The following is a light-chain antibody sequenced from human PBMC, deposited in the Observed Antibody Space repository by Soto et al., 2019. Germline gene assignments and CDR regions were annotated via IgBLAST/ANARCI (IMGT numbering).Light chain of an antibody. Sequence: EIVMTQSPATLSVFPGERVTLSCRASQSISSDLAWYQQKPGQAPRLLIYAASTRATGIPVRFSGSGSGTEFTLTISSLQSEDFAVYFSQQYNNWPLTFGGGTKVEIK. CDR1: QSISSD. V-gene: IGKV3-15*01. CDR3: QQYNNWPLT. J-gene: IGKJ4*01. CDR2: AAS.